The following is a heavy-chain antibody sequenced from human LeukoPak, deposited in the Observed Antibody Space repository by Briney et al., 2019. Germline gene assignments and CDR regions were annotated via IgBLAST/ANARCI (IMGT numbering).Heavy chain of an antibody. CDR1: GDSISSSSYY. V-gene: IGHV4-39*07. CDR3: ARVGMALGAFDI. CDR2: IYYTGST. Sequence: PSETLSLTCTVSGDSISSSSYYWGWIRQPPGKGLEWIGSIYYTGSTYYNPSLKSRVTISVDTSKNQFSLKLSSVTAADTAVYYCARVGMALGAFDIWGQGTMVTVSS. D-gene: IGHD5-24*01. J-gene: IGHJ3*02.